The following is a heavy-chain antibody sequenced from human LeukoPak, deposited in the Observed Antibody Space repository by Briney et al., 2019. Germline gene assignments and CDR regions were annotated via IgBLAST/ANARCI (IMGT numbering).Heavy chain of an antibody. CDR1: GGSISSYY. Sequence: SETLSLTCTVSGGSISSYYWSWIRQPPGKGLEWIGDIYYSGSTNYNPSLKSRVTISVDTSKNQFSLKLSSVTAADTAVYYCARDGTTVTYWYFDLWGRGTLVTVSS. V-gene: IGHV4-59*01. CDR2: IYYSGST. D-gene: IGHD4-17*01. J-gene: IGHJ2*01. CDR3: ARDGTTVTYWYFDL.